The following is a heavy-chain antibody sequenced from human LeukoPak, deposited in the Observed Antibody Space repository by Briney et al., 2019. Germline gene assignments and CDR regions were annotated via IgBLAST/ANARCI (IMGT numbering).Heavy chain of an antibody. CDR2: IRYDGSNK. CDR1: GFTFSSYG. CDR3: ASISGDIVVVPAAIDY. V-gene: IGHV3-30*02. Sequence: PGGSLRLSCAASGFTFSSYGMHWARQAPGKGLEWVAFIRYDGSNKYYADSVKGRFTISRDNSKNTLYLQMNSLRAEDTAVYYCASISGDIVVVPAAIDYWGQGTLVTVSS. D-gene: IGHD2-2*01. J-gene: IGHJ4*02.